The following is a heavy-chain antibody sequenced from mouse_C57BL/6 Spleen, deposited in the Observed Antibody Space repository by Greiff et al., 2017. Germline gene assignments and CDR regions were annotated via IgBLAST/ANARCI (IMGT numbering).Heavy chain of an antibody. V-gene: IGHV1-52*01. CDR2: IDPSDSET. J-gene: IGHJ3*01. CDR3: ERYGTTVRGFAY. D-gene: IGHD1-1*01. Sequence: QVQLQQPGAELVRPGSSVKLSCKASGYTFTSYWMHWVKQRPIQGLEWIGNIDPSDSETHYNQKFKDKATLTVDKSSSTAYMQLSSLTSEDSAVYYCERYGTTVRGFAYWGQGTLVTVSA. CDR1: GYTFTSYW.